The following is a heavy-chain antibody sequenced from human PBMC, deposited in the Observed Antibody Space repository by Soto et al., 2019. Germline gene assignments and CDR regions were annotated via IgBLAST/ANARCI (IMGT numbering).Heavy chain of an antibody. V-gene: IGHV1-69*06. CDR3: ARLSQFDP. Sequence: QVHLVQSGAEVKKPGSSVKVSCKASGGRFSTYPHSWVRLAPGQGLEWMGDIIPISGTTYYAQVFQGRLTSPSDTVSTTAYMELQSLRIEDTALYSWARLSQFDPWGQGTLLTVSS. J-gene: IGHJ5*02. CDR1: GGRFSTYP. CDR2: IIPISGTT.